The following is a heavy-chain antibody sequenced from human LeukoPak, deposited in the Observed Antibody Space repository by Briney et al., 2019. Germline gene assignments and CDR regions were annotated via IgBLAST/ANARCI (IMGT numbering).Heavy chain of an antibody. D-gene: IGHD3-16*01. CDR1: GYTFTNYH. CDR3: TRVPPGMPMLTDY. CDR2: VSTNDGNT. Sequence: ASVKVSCKASGYTFTNYHIAWVRQAPGQGLEWMGWVSTNDGNTVYAQRLQGRVTMTTDTSTSVAYMELRSLTSDDTAVYYCTRVPPGMPMLTDYWGQGTLVTGAS. J-gene: IGHJ4*02. V-gene: IGHV1-18*01.